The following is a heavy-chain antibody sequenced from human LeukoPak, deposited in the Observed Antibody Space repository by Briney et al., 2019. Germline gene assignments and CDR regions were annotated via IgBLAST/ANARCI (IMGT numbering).Heavy chain of an antibody. D-gene: IGHD3-22*01. V-gene: IGHV1-69*06. CDR1: GGTFSSYA. J-gene: IGHJ5*02. CDR3: ARGTYYYDSSGYFPSWFDP. Sequence: ASVKVSCKASGGTFSSYAISWVRQAPGQGLEWMGGIIPIFGTANYAQKFQGRVTITADKSTSTAYMELSSLRSEDTAVYYCARGTYYYDSSGYFPSWFDPWGQGTLVTVSS. CDR2: IIPIFGTA.